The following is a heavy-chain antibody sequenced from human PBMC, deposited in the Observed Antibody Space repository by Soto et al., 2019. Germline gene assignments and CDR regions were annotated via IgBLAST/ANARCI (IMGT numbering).Heavy chain of an antibody. CDR3: ARDWGFHLYYYYGMDV. CDR1: GGSISSYY. J-gene: IGHJ6*02. Sequence: ASETLSLTCTVSGGSISSYYWSWIRQPAGKGLEWIGRIYTSGSTNYNPSLKSRVTMSVDTSKNQFSLKLSSVTAADTAVYYCARDWGFHLYYYYGMDVWGQGTTVTVSS. CDR2: IYTSGST. D-gene: IGHD3-16*01. V-gene: IGHV4-4*07.